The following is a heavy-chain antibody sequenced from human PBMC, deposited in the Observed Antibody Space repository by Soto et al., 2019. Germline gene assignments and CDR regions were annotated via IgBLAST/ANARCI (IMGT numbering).Heavy chain of an antibody. CDR3: ARVIVAASPCGMDV. D-gene: IGHD3-22*01. V-gene: IGHV4-59*01. CDR1: GVSISSYY. CDR2: IYYSGST. J-gene: IGHJ6*02. Sequence: PSETLSLTCTVSGVSISSYYWSWIRQPPGKGLEWIGYIYYSGSTNYNPSLKSRVTISVDTSKNQFSLKLSSVTAADTAVYYCARVIVAASPCGMDVWGQGTTVTVSS.